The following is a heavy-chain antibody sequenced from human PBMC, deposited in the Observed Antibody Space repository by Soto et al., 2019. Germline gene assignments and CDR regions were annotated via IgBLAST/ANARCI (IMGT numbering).Heavy chain of an antibody. CDR3: ASGGSLRAAGNFDY. Sequence: QVQLVQSGAEVKKPGASVKVSCKASGYTFTNYGISWVRQAPGQGLEWMGWISAYNGNTNYAHKRQGRVTMTTDTSTGTAYMELRSLISDDTAVYYCASGGSLRAAGNFDYWGQGTLVTVSS. V-gene: IGHV1-18*01. CDR1: GYTFTNYG. CDR2: ISAYNGNT. J-gene: IGHJ4*02. D-gene: IGHD6-13*01.